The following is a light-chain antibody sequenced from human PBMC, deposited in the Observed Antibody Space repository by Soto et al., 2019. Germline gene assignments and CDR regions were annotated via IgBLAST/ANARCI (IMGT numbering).Light chain of an antibody. CDR2: DAS. J-gene: IGKJ4*01. Sequence: DITMSQSPSTLSASVGDRVTITCRASQSIDSWLAWYQQKPGKAPKLLMYDASSLESGVSSRFSGSGSGTEFTLIISSLQPDDFATYYCQQYKTSRLTSGGGTKVAIK. CDR3: QQYKTSRLT. CDR1: QSIDSW. V-gene: IGKV1-5*01.